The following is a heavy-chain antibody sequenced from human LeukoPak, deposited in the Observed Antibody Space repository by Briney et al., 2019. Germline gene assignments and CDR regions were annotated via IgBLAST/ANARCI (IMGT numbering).Heavy chain of an antibody. D-gene: IGHD5-18*01. J-gene: IGHJ4*02. CDR1: GFTFSSYA. V-gene: IGHV3-64D*06. Sequence: PGGSLRLSCSASGFTFSSYAMHWVRQAPGKGLEYVSAISSNGGSTYYADSVKGRFTISRDNSKNTLYLQMSSLGAEDTAVYYCVRGGYSYGYRYWGQGTLVTVSS. CDR3: VRGGYSYGYRY. CDR2: ISSNGGST.